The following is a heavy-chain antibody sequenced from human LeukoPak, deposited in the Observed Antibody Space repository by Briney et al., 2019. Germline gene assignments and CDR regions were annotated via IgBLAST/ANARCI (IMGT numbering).Heavy chain of an antibody. J-gene: IGHJ3*01. Sequence: SSETLSLTCTVSGGSISYYYWSWIRQPPGKGLEWIGYIYYSGSTNYNPPLKSRVTISVDTSKNQFSLNLTSVTTADTAVYYCARVSCSSTSCPRRDALDVWGQGTMVTVSS. CDR3: ARVSCSSTSCPRRDALDV. D-gene: IGHD2-2*01. V-gene: IGHV4-59*01. CDR1: GGSISYYY. CDR2: IYYSGST.